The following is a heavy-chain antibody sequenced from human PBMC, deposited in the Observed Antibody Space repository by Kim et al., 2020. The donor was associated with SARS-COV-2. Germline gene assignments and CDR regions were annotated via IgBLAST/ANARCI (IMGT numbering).Heavy chain of an antibody. V-gene: IGHV3-49*04. CDR2: IRSKAYGGST. Sequence: GGSLRLSCTASGFTFGDYAMSWVRQAPGKGLEWVGFIRSKAYGGSTEYAASVQGRFPISRDDSKSIAYLHMNSLETEDTAVYYCTRPEYYYDSSGYYSRYYYYGMDVWGQGTTVTVSS. D-gene: IGHD3-22*01. J-gene: IGHJ6*02. CDR1: GFTFGDYA. CDR3: TRPEYYYDSSGYYSRYYYYGMDV.